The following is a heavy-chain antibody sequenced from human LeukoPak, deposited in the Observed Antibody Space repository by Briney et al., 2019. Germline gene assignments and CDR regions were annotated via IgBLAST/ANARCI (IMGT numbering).Heavy chain of an antibody. CDR1: GFTFSTYA. D-gene: IGHD6-13*01. V-gene: IGHV3-23*01. CDR3: AKLSHTTTWSRYYFDY. J-gene: IGHJ4*02. Sequence: GGSLRLSCVASGFTFSTYAMNWVRQAPGKGLEWVSSISSDGGSTYYADSVKGRFTSSRDNSKNTLYLQMNSLRVEDTAVYYCAKLSHTTTWSRYYFDYWGQGTLVTVSS. CDR2: ISSDGGST.